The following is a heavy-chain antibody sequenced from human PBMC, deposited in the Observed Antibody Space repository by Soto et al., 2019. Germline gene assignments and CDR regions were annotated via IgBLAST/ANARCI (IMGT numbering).Heavy chain of an antibody. J-gene: IGHJ6*02. D-gene: IGHD1-26*01. V-gene: IGHV1-2*04. CDR2: INPNSGGT. CDR3: ARDLVLRRRDSGSHGHPYYGMDV. Sequence: ASVKVSCKASGYTFTGYYMHWVRQAPGQGLEWMGWINPNSGGTNYAQKFQGWVTMTRDTSISTAYMELSRLRSDDTAVYYCARDLVLRRRDSGSHGHPYYGMDVWGQGTTVTVSS. CDR1: GYTFTGYY.